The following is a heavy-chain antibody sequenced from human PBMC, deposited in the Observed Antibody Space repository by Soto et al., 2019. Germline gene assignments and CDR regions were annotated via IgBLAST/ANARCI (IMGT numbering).Heavy chain of an antibody. CDR3: ARHAWLES. J-gene: IGHJ5*01. CDR1: GFNVRSNS. V-gene: IGHV3-53*02. CDR2: MHSDDST. Sequence: EVQLVETGGGLTQPGGSLRLSCAASGFNVRSNSLNWVRQAPGKGLEWVSAMHSDDSTNYADSVKGRFTISRDNSENTFDLQMNSLRVEDTAVYYCARHAWLESWGQGTLVTVSA.